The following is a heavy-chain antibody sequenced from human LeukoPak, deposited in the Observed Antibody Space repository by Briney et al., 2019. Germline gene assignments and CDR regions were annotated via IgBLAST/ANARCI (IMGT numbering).Heavy chain of an antibody. CDR3: TRDEEGASREFDY. CDR2: ISGSGGST. Sequence: GGSLRLSCAVSGFTFSSYAMNWVRQAPGKGLEWVSAISGSGGSTYYADSVKGRFTISRDNAKNSLYLQMSSLRVEDTAVYYCTRDEEGASREFDYWGQGALVTVSS. D-gene: IGHD1-26*01. V-gene: IGHV3-23*01. J-gene: IGHJ4*02. CDR1: GFTFSSYA.